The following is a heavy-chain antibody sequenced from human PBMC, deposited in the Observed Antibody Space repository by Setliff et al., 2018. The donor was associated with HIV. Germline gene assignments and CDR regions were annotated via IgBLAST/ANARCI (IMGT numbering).Heavy chain of an antibody. D-gene: IGHD3-22*01. CDR3: ARQDYYYDSSGYYRWWEPFSWYFDL. CDR1: GGSFSGYY. V-gene: IGHV4-34*01. J-gene: IGHJ2*01. CDR2: INHSGST. Sequence: PSETLSLTCAVYGGSFSGYYWSWIRQPPGKGLEWIGEINHSGSTNYNPSLKSRVTISVDTSKHQFSLKLSSVTAADTAVYYCARQDYYYDSSGYYRWWEPFSWYFDLWGRGTLVTVSS.